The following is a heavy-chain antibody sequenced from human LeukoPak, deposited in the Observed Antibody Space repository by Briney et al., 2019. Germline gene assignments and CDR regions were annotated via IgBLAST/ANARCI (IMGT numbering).Heavy chain of an antibody. CDR3: ARVLDGYNYFDY. Sequence: SETLSLTCTVSGGSISSYYWSWIRQPPGKGLKWIGYIYYSGSTNYNPSLKSRVTISVDTSKNQFSLKLSSVTAADTAVYYCARVLDGYNYFDYWGQGTLVTVSS. D-gene: IGHD5-24*01. CDR2: IYYSGST. J-gene: IGHJ4*02. CDR1: GGSISSYY. V-gene: IGHV4-59*01.